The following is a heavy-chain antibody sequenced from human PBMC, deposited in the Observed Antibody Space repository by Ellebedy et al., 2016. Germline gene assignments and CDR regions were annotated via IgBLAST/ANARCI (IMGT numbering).Heavy chain of an antibody. CDR1: GFTFSDYY. CDR3: ATSTYYYDSSGAPHLFDY. V-gene: IGHV3-11*06. J-gene: IGHJ4*02. D-gene: IGHD3-22*01. Sequence: GGSLRLSXAASGFTFSDYYMSWIRQAPGKGLEWVSYISSSSSYTNYADSVKGRFTISRDNSKNTLYLQMNSLRAEDTAVYYCATSTYYYDSSGAPHLFDYWGQGTLVTVSS. CDR2: ISSSSSYT.